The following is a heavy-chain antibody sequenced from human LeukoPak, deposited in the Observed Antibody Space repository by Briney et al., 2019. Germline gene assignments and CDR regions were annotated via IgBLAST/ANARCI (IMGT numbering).Heavy chain of an antibody. CDR3: AKGLCSSGGSSYLVDY. CDR2: ISGKGGNT. V-gene: IGHV3-23*01. Sequence: GGSLRLSCEASSFTFNNYAMNWVRQAPGKGLGGVSTISGKGGNTFYADSVKGRFTISRANSKEPLYLHLNSLRAEDPAVYYCAKGLCSSGGSSYLVDYWGQGPLVTVSS. CDR1: SFTFNNYA. J-gene: IGHJ4*02. D-gene: IGHD2-15*01.